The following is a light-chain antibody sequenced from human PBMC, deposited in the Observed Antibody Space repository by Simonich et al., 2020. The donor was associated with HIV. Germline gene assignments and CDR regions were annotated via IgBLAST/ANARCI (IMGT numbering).Light chain of an antibody. CDR2: WAS. Sequence: DIVMTQSPDSLSVSLGERATINCKSSQSVLYSSNTKNYLAWYQQKPGQPPTLLIYWASTRESGVPARVSGSGSGTDFTLTISSLQAEDVAVYYCQQYYSTPRTFDQGTKVEIK. V-gene: IGKV4-1*01. CDR3: QQYYSTPRT. CDR1: QSVLYSSNTKNY. J-gene: IGKJ1*01.